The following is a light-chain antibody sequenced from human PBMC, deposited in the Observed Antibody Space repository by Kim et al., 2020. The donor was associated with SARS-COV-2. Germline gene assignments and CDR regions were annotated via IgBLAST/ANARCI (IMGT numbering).Light chain of an antibody. Sequence: SYELTQPPSLSVAPGKTARITCGGDNIGSKSVHWYQQKPGQAPVVVIFYDTGRPSGVPERFSGSNSGDTATLTISWVEAVDEADYYCQVWDGATNRVFGGGTQLTVL. CDR1: NIGSKS. CDR2: YDT. J-gene: IGLJ3*02. CDR3: QVWDGATNRV. V-gene: IGLV3-21*04.